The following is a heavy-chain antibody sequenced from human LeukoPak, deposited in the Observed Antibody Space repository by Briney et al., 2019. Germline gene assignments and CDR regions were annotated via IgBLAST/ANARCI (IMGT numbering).Heavy chain of an antibody. Sequence: GGSLRLPCVASGFTLRSYVMNWVRQTPGKGLEWVSSISGSGDSTFYADSVKGRFSISRDNSKNTLYLQMNSLRAEDTALYYCAKDTSSTWFGESDYWGQGTLVTVSS. CDR2: ISGSGDST. D-gene: IGHD3-10*01. J-gene: IGHJ4*02. CDR1: GFTLRSYV. CDR3: AKDTSSTWFGESDY. V-gene: IGHV3-23*01.